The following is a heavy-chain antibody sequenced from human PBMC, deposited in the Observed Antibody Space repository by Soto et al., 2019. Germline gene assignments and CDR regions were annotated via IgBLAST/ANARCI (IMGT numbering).Heavy chain of an antibody. J-gene: IGHJ6*02. CDR1: GGSVSRGVFS. CDR3: ARGHYYYAMDV. V-gene: IGHV4-30-2*06. Sequence: PSETLSLTCAISGGSVSRGVFSWNWIRQSPGQGLEWIGYISHGGSPHYTPSLESRVTISVDRSTNVISLNLTAVTPADTAVYFRARGHYYYAMDVWGQGTTVTVSS. CDR2: ISHGGSP.